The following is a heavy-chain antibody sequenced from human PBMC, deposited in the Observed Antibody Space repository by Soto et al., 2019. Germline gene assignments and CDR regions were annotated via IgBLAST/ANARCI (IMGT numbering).Heavy chain of an antibody. Sequence: ASVKVSCKASGYTFTGYYMHWVRQAPGQGLEWMGWINPNSGGTNYAQKFQGRVTMTRDTSISTAYMELSRLRSDDTAVYYCARVGGCSSTSCYPFQDYGMDVWGQGTTVTVSS. D-gene: IGHD2-2*01. CDR2: INPNSGGT. CDR1: GYTFTGYY. CDR3: ARVGGCSSTSCYPFQDYGMDV. V-gene: IGHV1-2*02. J-gene: IGHJ6*02.